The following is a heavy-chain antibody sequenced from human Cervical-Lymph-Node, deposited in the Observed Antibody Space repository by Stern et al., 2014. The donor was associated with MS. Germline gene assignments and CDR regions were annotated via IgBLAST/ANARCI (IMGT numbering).Heavy chain of an antibody. Sequence: VQLVESGGGVVQPGRSLRLSCAASGFTFSSYGMHWVRQAPGKGLEWVAVIWYDGSNKCYADSVKVRFTISRDNSKNTLYLQMNSLRAEDTAVYYCARDRHDLGYCSGGSCYLPDYWGQGTLVTVSS. CDR2: IWYDGSNK. CDR3: ARDRHDLGYCSGGSCYLPDY. V-gene: IGHV3-33*01. J-gene: IGHJ4*02. CDR1: GFTFSSYG. D-gene: IGHD2-15*01.